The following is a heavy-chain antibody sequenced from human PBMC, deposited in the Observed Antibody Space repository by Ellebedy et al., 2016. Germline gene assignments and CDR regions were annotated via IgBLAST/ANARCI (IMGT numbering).Heavy chain of an antibody. CDR1: GFSITGYW. CDR2: INSDGTNT. J-gene: IGHJ5*02. CDR3: ASELRRFDP. V-gene: IGHV3-74*01. Sequence: GGSLRLXCAASGFSITGYWMHWVRQAPGKGLVWVSRINSDGTNTYYADSVKSRFTISRDNAKNTVYLQMNSLRVEDTAVYYCASELRRFDPWGQGTQVTVSS.